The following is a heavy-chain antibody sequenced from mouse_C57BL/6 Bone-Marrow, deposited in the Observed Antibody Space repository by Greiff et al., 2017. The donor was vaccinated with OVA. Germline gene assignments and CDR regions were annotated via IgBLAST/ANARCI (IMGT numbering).Heavy chain of an antibody. D-gene: IGHD2-1*01. CDR3: ARHLLAPWYVDV. CDR1: GFTFSSYT. CDR2: ISGGGGNT. V-gene: IGHV5-9*01. J-gene: IGHJ1*03. Sequence: EVQLMESGGGLVKPGGSLKLSCAASGFTFSSYTMSWVRQTPEKRLEWVVTISGGGGNTYYTDSVKGRFTISRDNAKNTLYLQMSSLESEDTALYYCARHLLAPWYVDVWGTGTTVTVSS.